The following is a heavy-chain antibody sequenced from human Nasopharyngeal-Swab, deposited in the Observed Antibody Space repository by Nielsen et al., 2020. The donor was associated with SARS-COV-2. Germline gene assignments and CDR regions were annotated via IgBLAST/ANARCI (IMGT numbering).Heavy chain of an antibody. Sequence: SETLSLTCTVSGDSISGRSYYWSWIRQPPGKGLEWIGYNYYSGSTNYNPSLKSRVTISVDTSKNQFSLKLSSVTAADTAVYYCARRSLGYYDSSGSAVHVAFDIWGQGTMVTVSS. CDR3: ARRSLGYYDSSGSAVHVAFDI. V-gene: IGHV4-61*01. CDR1: GDSISGRSYY. J-gene: IGHJ3*02. CDR2: NYYSGST. D-gene: IGHD3-22*01.